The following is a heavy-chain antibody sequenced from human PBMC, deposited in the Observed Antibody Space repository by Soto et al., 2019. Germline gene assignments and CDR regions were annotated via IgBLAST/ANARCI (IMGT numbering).Heavy chain of an antibody. V-gene: IGHV4-39*01. CDR2: VYYSGST. D-gene: IGHD3-9*01. CDR1: GGSVSSSSYY. J-gene: IGHJ4*02. Sequence: PSETLSLTCTVSGGSVSSSSYYWGWVRQPPGKGLEWIGSVYYSGSTYYNPSLESRVTISVDKSKNQFSLKLMSLSAADTAVYYSGRLDGLATISYYFDYWGQGALVTVSS. CDR3: GRLDGLATISYYFDY.